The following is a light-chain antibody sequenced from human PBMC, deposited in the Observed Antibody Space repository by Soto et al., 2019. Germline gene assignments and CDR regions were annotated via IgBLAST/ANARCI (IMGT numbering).Light chain of an antibody. V-gene: IGLV2-14*01. CDR2: DVS. J-gene: IGLJ1*01. CDR3: SSYTSSSTLYV. CDR1: SSDVGGYNY. Sequence: QSALTQPASVSGSPGQSITISCTGTSSDVGGYNYVSWYQQHPGKAPNLMIYDVSNRPSGVSNRFPGSKSGNTASLTISGLQAEDEADYYCSSYTSSSTLYVFGTGTKVTVL.